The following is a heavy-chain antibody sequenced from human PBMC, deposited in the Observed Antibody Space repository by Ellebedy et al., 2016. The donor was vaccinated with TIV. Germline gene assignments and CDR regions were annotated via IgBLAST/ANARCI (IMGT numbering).Heavy chain of an antibody. V-gene: IGHV4-39*01. CDR1: GGSISSSSYY. J-gene: IGHJ4*02. CDR3: AAIQGGADY. CDR2: IYYSGST. Sequence: ESLKISCTVSGGSISSSSYYWGWIRQPPGKGLEWIGSIYYSGSTYYNPSLKSRVTISVDTSKNQFSLKLSSVTAADTAVYYCAAIQGGADYWGQGSLVTVSS. D-gene: IGHD3-16*01.